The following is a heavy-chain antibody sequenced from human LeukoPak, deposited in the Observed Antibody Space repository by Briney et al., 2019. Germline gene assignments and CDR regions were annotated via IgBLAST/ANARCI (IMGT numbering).Heavy chain of an antibody. CDR2: ITGSGGNT. V-gene: IGHV3-23*01. Sequence: GGSLRLSCAASGFIFSSYSMSWVRQAPGMGLEWVSVITGSGGNTYYADSVKGRFTISKDNSKNTVYLQMSSLRAEDTAVYYCAKFGGATDYWGQGTLVTVSS. CDR1: GFIFSSYS. D-gene: IGHD1-26*01. CDR3: AKFGGATDY. J-gene: IGHJ4*02.